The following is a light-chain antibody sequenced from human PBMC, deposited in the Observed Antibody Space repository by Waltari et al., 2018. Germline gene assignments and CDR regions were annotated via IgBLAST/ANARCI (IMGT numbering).Light chain of an antibody. CDR1: QSVNAW. CDR3: QQYSSYPWT. Sequence: DIQMTQSPSTLSASVGDRVTLTCRASQSVNAWLAWYQQKPGKAPKLLIYTASNLERGVPSRFSGSASGTEFTLAISSLQPEDFATYYCQQYSSYPWTFGQGT. J-gene: IGKJ1*01. V-gene: IGKV1-5*03. CDR2: TAS.